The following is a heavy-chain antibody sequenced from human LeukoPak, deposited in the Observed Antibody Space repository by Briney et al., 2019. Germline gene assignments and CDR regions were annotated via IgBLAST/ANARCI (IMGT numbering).Heavy chain of an antibody. J-gene: IGHJ4*02. Sequence: GRSLRLSCAASGFTFSSYALNWVRQAPGKGLEWVSAISGSGGSTYFADSVKGRFSISRDNSKNTLYLQMNSLRAEDTAVYYCAKDPYYDILTTYSRFDYWGQGTLVTVSS. D-gene: IGHD3-9*01. V-gene: IGHV3-23*01. CDR3: AKDPYYDILTTYSRFDY. CDR1: GFTFSSYA. CDR2: ISGSGGST.